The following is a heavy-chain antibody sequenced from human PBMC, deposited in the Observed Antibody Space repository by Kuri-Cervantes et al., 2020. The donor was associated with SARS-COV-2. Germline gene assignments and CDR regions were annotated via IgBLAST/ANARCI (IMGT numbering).Heavy chain of an antibody. CDR2: IYHSGST. Sequence: GSLRLSCAVSGGSISSSNWWSWVRQPPGKGLEWIGEIYHSGSTNYNPSLKSRVTISVDKSKNQFSLKLSSVTAADTAVYYCARFVRIAAAFDYWGQGTLVTVSS. CDR3: ARFVRIAAAFDY. J-gene: IGHJ4*02. V-gene: IGHV4-4*02. CDR1: GGSISSSNW. D-gene: IGHD6-13*01.